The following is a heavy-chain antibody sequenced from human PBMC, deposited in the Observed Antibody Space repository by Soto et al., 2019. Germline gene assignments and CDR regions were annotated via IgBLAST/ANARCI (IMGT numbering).Heavy chain of an antibody. CDR1: GGSFSGYY. Sequence: KTSETLSLTCAVYGGSFSGYYWSWIRQPPGKGLEWIGEINHSGSTNYNPSLKSRVTISVDTPKNQFSLKLSSVTAADTAVYYCARGLRSIFRFDPWGQGTLVTVSS. CDR3: ARGLRSIFRFDP. V-gene: IGHV4-34*01. CDR2: INHSGST. J-gene: IGHJ5*02. D-gene: IGHD3-16*01.